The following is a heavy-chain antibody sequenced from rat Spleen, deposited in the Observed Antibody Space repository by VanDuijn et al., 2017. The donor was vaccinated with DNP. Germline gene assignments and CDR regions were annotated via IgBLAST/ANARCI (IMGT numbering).Heavy chain of an antibody. V-gene: IGHV5S13*01. Sequence: EVQLVESGGGLVQPGRSLKLSCAASGFTFNDYGMAWVRQTPKKGLEWVTTISTGGGTTYYRDSVKGRFTISRDDAKSTLYLQMDSLRSEDTATYYCARPDYWGQGVMVTVSS. CDR2: ISTGGGTT. CDR3: ARPDY. J-gene: IGHJ2*01. CDR1: GFTFNDYG.